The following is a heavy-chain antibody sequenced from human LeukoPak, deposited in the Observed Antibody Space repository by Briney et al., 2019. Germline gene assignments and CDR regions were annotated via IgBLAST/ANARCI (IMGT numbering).Heavy chain of an antibody. Sequence: SETLSLTCGVYGGPFSGYTWSWIRHPPGKGLEWIGEINQNGSTNYNPSLKSRVIISVDRSKNQFSLKVTSVTAADTGVYYCARLSFRGYNWFEGWGTGTMVTVSS. CDR3: ARLSFRGYNWFEG. D-gene: IGHD2/OR15-2a*01. J-gene: IGHJ5*02. V-gene: IGHV4-34*01. CDR2: INQNGST. CDR1: GGPFSGYT.